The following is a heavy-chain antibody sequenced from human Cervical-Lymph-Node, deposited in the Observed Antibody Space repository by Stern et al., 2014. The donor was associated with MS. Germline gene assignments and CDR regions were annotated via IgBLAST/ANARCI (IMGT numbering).Heavy chain of an antibody. J-gene: IGHJ4*02. CDR1: GDTFDSYG. CDR3: ATSTYGLVH. D-gene: IGHD3-10*01. V-gene: IGHV1-69*01. CDR2: LFPFFGTP. Sequence: QVQLGQSGTEVKKPGSSVKGSCKAAGDTFDSYGISWVRQAPGQGLEWMGGLFPFFGTPIYAQKFQGRVTMTADESTTTAYMDLTSLSVEDTAVYYCATSTYGLVHWGQGTLVTDSS.